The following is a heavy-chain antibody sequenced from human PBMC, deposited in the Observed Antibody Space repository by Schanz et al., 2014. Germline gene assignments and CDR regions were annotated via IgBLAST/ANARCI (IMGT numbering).Heavy chain of an antibody. V-gene: IGHV1-18*01. D-gene: IGHD2-21*01. Sequence: QVQLVQSGAEVKKPGASVKVSCKASGYTFTSYGISWVRQAPGQGLEWMGWISPYNGNTNYAQKLQGRVTMTADTSTSTAYMELRSLRSDDTAVYYCARDRLECGAECYSVEVFEIWGQGTLVTVSS. CDR3: ARDRLECGAECYSVEVFEI. J-gene: IGHJ4*02. CDR2: ISPYNGNT. CDR1: GYTFTSYG.